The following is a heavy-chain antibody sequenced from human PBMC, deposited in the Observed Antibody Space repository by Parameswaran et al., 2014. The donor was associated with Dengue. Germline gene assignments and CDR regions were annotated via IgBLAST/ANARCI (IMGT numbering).Heavy chain of an antibody. CDR2: INAGNGNT. CDR1: GYTFTSYA. V-gene: IGHV1-3*01. CDR3: AKDQNDFWSGYWYYGMDV. D-gene: IGHD3-3*01. Sequence: ASVKVSCKASGYTFTSYAMHWVRQAPGQRLEWMGWINAGNGNTKYSQKFQGRVTITRDTSASTAYMELSSLRSEDTAVYYCAKDQNDFWSGYWYYGMDVWGQGTTVTVSS. J-gene: IGHJ6*02.